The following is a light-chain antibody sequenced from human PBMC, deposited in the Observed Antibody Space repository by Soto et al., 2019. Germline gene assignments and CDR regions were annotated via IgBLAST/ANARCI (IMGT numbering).Light chain of an antibody. V-gene: IGKV3-15*01. CDR2: DAS. Sequence: EIVMTQSPATLSVSPGERATLSCRASQSVSRNLAWYQQKPGQAPRLLIYDASTRATGFPARFSGSGSGTEFTITIRSLQSEDFAFYYCQQYSDWPRTFGRGTKVEIK. J-gene: IGKJ1*01. CDR1: QSVSRN. CDR3: QQYSDWPRT.